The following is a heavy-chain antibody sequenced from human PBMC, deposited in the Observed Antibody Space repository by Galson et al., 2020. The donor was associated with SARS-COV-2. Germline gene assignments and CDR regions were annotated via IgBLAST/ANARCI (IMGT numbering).Heavy chain of an antibody. Sequence: GESLKISCAASGMTVSDNYVTWIRQVPGRGLEWVSTINSGSSASFADSVRGRFTISRDNSKNTLFLQMNSLTAEDTAIYFCARGYSYGYGKIDSWGQGTLVTVSS. D-gene: IGHD5-18*01. V-gene: IGHV3-53*01. CDR1: GMTVSDNY. J-gene: IGHJ4*02. CDR2: INSGSSA. CDR3: ARGYSYGYGKIDS.